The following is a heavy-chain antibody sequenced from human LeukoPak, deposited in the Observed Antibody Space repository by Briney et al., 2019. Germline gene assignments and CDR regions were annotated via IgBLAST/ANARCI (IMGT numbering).Heavy chain of an antibody. Sequence: KPGGSLRLSCTASGFTFNDYAMSWVRQAPGKGLEWVSYISSSGSTIYYADSVKGRFTISRDNAKNSLYLQMNSLRAEDTAIYYCARGGCAAAGCGMDVWGQGTTVTVSS. V-gene: IGHV3-11*04. D-gene: IGHD6-13*01. CDR1: GFTFNDYA. CDR2: ISSSGSTI. CDR3: ARGGCAAAGCGMDV. J-gene: IGHJ6*02.